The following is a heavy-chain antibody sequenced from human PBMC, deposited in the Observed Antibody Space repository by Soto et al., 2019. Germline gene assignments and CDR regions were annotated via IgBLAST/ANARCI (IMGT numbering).Heavy chain of an antibody. V-gene: IGHV1-58*01. Sequence: XVXXSCKASGFTFTXXAXXXVRXARGQRLEWIGWIVVGSGNTNYAQKFQERVTITRDMSTSTAYMELSSLRSEDTAVYYCAAGDYDILTGASNFDYWGQGTLVTVSS. J-gene: IGHJ4*02. CDR2: IVVGSGNT. CDR3: AAGDYDILTGASNFDY. CDR1: GFTFTXXA. D-gene: IGHD3-9*01.